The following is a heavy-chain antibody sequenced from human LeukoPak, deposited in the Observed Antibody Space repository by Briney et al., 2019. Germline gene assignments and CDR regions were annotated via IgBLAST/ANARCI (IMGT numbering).Heavy chain of an antibody. D-gene: IGHD6-13*01. CDR1: GFTFSSYS. CDR3: ARAFLFRAEDGIKYHQLLFDK. V-gene: IGHV3-21*01. CDR2: ISSSSSYI. Sequence: GGSLRLSCAASGFTFSSYSMNWVRQAPGKGLEWVSSISSSSSYIYYADFVEGRFTISRDDSENTLYLQMNSLRAEDTAVYYCARAFLFRAEDGIKYHQLLFDKWGQGTLVIVSS. J-gene: IGHJ4*02.